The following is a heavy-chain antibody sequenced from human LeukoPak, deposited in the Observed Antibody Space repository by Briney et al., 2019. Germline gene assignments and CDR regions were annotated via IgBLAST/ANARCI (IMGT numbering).Heavy chain of an antibody. D-gene: IGHD2-15*01. CDR3: ARDRCSGGSCYSD. CDR2: IYTSGRN. V-gene: IGHV4-61*09. J-gene: IGHJ4*02. Sequence: PSETLSLTCTVSGGSISSGSYSWSWIRQPAGQGLEWIGHIYTSGRNNYNPSLKSRVTISVDTSKNQFSLKLSSVTAADTAVYYCARDRCSGGSCYSDWGQGTLVTVSS. CDR1: GGSISSGSYS.